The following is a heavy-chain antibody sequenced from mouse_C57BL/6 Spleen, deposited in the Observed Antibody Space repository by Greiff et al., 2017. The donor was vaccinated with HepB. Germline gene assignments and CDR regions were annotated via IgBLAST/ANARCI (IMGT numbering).Heavy chain of an antibody. CDR3: VRHNLYDCEGGDAMDY. V-gene: IGHV10-1*01. Sequence: DVKLVESGGGLVQPKGSLKLSCAASGFSFNTYAMNWVRQAPGTGLEWVARIRSKSNNYATYYADSVKDRFTISRDDSESMLYLQMNNLKTEDTAVYYCVRHNLYDCEGGDAMDYWGQGTSVTVSS. J-gene: IGHJ4*01. CDR1: GFSFNTYA. CDR2: IRSKSNNYAT. D-gene: IGHD2-4*01.